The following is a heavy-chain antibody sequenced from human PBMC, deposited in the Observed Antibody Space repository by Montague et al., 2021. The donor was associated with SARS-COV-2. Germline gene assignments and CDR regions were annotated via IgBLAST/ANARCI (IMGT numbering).Heavy chain of an antibody. Sequence: SLRLSCAASGFTVSSNHMSWVRQAPGKGLEWVSVIYSGGTTYYADSVKGRFTISRDNSKNTLYLQMNSLRAEDTAVYYCARALSSSNWFDPWGQGTLVTVSS. V-gene: IGHV3-66*01. D-gene: IGHD2-2*01. CDR1: GFTVSSNH. J-gene: IGHJ5*02. CDR3: ARALSSSNWFDP. CDR2: IYSGGTT.